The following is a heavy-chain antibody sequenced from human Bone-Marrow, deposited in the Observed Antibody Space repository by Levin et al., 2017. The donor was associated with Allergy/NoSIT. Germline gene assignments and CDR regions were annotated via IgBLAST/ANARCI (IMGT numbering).Heavy chain of an antibody. CDR3: AARGYCNGGSCRDYYMDV. D-gene: IGHD2-15*01. Sequence: KPGGSLRLSCKASGYSFTGYYMNWVRQAPGQGLEWMGRINPNSGGTDSAQKFRGRVTMTSDTSSSTAYMELSRLRSDDTAVYYCAARGYCNGGSCRDYYMDVWGKGTTVTVS. CDR1: GYSFTGYY. J-gene: IGHJ6*03. CDR2: INPNSGGT. V-gene: IGHV1-2*06.